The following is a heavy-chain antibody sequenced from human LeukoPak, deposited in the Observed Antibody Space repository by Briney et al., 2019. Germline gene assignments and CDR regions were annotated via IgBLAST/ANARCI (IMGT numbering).Heavy chain of an antibody. Sequence: GGSLRLSCAASGFTFSSYAMSWVRQAPGKGLEWVSAISGSGGSTYYADSVKGRFTISRDNSKNTLYLQMDSLRPEDTAVYNCARDGGAYYYGSGYYYNWFDPWGQGTLVTVSS. J-gene: IGHJ5*02. CDR1: GFTFSSYA. V-gene: IGHV3-23*01. D-gene: IGHD3-10*01. CDR3: ARDGGAYYYGSGYYYNWFDP. CDR2: ISGSGGST.